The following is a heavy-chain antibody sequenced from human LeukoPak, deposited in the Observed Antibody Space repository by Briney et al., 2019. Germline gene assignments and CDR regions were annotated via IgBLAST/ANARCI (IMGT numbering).Heavy chain of an antibody. V-gene: IGHV3-9*01. CDR1: GFTFDDYA. CDR2: ISWNSGSI. D-gene: IGHD6-6*01. J-gene: IGHJ4*02. CDR3: AKVELAGY. Sequence: GRSLRFSCAASGFTFDDYAMHWVRQAPGKGLEWVSGISWNSGSIGYADSVKGRFTISRDNAKNSLYLQMNSLRAEDTALYYCAKVELAGYWGQGTLVTVSS.